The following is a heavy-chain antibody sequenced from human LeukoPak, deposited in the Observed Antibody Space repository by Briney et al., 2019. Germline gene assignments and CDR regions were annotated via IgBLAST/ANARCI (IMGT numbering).Heavy chain of an antibody. CDR2: INPSGGST. CDR1: GYTFTSYY. CDR3: ARDEWLDPFDY. J-gene: IGHJ4*02. D-gene: IGHD6-19*01. Sequence: ASVKVSCKASGYTFTSYYMHWVRQAPGQGLEWMGIINPSGGSTSYAQKFQGRVTMTRDMSTSTVYMELRSLRSDDTAVYYCARDEWLDPFDYWGQGTLVTVSS. V-gene: IGHV1-46*01.